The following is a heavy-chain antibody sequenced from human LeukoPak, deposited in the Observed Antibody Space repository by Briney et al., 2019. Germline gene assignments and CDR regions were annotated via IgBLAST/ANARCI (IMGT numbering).Heavy chain of an antibody. CDR2: ANSSGST. CDR3: TLVDPYFSYYGMDC. J-gene: IGHJ6*02. Sequence: SETLSLTCSVSGGSISSYYWSWIRQPAGKGLEWIGRANSSGSTNYNPSLKSRVTMSVDTSKNQFSLKLSSVTAAVTAEYYWTLVDPYFSYYGMDCWVQGPTATVSS. CDR1: GGSISSYY. V-gene: IGHV4-4*07. D-gene: IGHD3-10*01.